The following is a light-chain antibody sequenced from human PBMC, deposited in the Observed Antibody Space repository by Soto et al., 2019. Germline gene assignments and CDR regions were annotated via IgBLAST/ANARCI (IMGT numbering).Light chain of an antibody. J-gene: IGLJ3*02. CDR1: SSNVGSYDL. CDR2: EGS. Sequence: QSALTQPASVSESPGQSITIFCTGTSSNVGSYDLVSWYQQHPGKPPKLMIYEGSKRPSGVSDRFSGSKSGNSASLTISGLQAEDEADYFCSSYAGSSTLVFGGGTQLTVL. V-gene: IGLV2-23*01. CDR3: SSYAGSSTLV.